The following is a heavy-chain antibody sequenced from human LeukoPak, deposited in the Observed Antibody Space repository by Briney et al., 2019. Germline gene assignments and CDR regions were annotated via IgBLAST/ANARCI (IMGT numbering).Heavy chain of an antibody. D-gene: IGHD3-22*01. CDR2: INPNSGGI. V-gene: IGHV1-2*02. Sequence: ASVKVSCKASGYTFTGYYMHWVRQAPGQGLEWMGWINPNSGGINYAQKFQGRVTMTRDTSISTAYMELSRLRSDDTAVYYCAREYDSSGYYFGYWGQGTLVTVSS. CDR3: AREYDSSGYYFGY. CDR1: GYTFTGYY. J-gene: IGHJ4*02.